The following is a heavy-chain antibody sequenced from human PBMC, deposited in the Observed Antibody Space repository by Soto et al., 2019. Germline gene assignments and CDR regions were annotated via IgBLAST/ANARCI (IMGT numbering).Heavy chain of an antibody. J-gene: IGHJ4*02. D-gene: IGHD3-10*01. V-gene: IGHV4-59*12. CDR3: ARAKVRFDSFDY. CDR1: GGSISSYY. Sequence: SETLSLTCTVSGGSISSYYWSWIRQPPGKGLEWIGYINYSGSTNYNPSRKSRVTISVDTSKNQFSLKLSSVTTADTAVYYCARAKVRFDSFDYWGQGTLVTVSS. CDR2: INYSGST.